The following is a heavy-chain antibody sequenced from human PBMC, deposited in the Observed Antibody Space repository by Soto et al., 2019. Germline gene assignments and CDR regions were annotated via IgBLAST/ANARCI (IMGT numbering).Heavy chain of an antibody. V-gene: IGHV3-23*01. CDR1: GFTFSSYA. J-gene: IGHJ4*02. D-gene: IGHD2-2*01. CDR2: ISGSGGST. CDR3: AKDSPLGYCSSTSCSPPFDY. Sequence: GGSLRLSCAASGFTFSSYAMSWVRQAPGKGLEWVSAISGSGGSTYYADSVKGRFTISRDNSKNTLYLQMNSLRAEDTAVYYCAKDSPLGYCSSTSCSPPFDYWGQGTLVTVSS.